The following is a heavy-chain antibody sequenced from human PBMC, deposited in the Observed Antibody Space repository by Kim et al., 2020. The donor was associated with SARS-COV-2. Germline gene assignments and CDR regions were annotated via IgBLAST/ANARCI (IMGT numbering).Heavy chain of an antibody. CDR3: ARGSGGYFDY. J-gene: IGHJ4*02. D-gene: IGHD3-10*01. V-gene: IGHV1-69*06. CDR2: TA. Sequence: TANAAQKFQGRVTITADKSTSTAYMELSSLRSEDTAVYYCARGSGGYFDYWGQGTLVTVSS.